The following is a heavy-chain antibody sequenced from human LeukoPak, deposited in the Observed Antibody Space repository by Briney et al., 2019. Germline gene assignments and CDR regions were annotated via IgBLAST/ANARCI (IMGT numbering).Heavy chain of an antibody. CDR2: ISGSGDST. J-gene: IGHJ5*02. CDR1: GFTFSTYA. CDR3: VRAGYASGIPNWIDP. Sequence: GGSLRLSCAASGFTFSTYAMSWVRQAPGEGLEWVSSISGSGDSTSYADSAKGRFTVSRDNFKNMLYLQMNSLRAEDTAVYYCVRAGYASGIPNWIDPWGQGTLVTVSS. V-gene: IGHV3-23*01. D-gene: IGHD3-10*01.